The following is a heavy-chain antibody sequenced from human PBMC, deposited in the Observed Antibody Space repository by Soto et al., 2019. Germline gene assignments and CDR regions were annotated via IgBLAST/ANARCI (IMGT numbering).Heavy chain of an antibody. Sequence: EVQLVESGGGLVQPGGSLRLSCTDSGFTFSGDWMHWVRQAPGKGLVWVSRIDPYETGISYADSVKGRFTISSDNAKSTLYLQMNSLRVEDTAVYYCTRDTFGARDYWGQGTLVTVSS. CDR2: IDPYETGI. J-gene: IGHJ4*02. CDR1: GFTFSGDW. V-gene: IGHV3-74*01. CDR3: TRDTFGARDY. D-gene: IGHD3-10*01.